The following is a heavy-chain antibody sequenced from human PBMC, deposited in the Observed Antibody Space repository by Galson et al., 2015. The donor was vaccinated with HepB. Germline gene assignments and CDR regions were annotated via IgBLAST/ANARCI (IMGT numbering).Heavy chain of an antibody. CDR3: AKLSGSYYFDY. D-gene: IGHD1-26*01. CDR1: GFTFSSYA. J-gene: IGHJ4*02. V-gene: IGHV3-23*01. CDR2: ISTSGDTT. Sequence: SLRLSCAASGFTFSSYAMTWVRQAPGKGLEWVSAISTSGDTTFYADSVKGRFTISRDSSKNTLYVQMNSLRAEDTAVYYCAKLSGSYYFDYWGQGTLVTVSS.